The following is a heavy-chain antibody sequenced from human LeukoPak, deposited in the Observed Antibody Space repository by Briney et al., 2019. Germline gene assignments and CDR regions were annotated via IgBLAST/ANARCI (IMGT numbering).Heavy chain of an antibody. D-gene: IGHD6-13*01. CDR1: GGTFSSYA. V-gene: IGHV1-69*01. J-gene: IGHJ4*02. CDR2: IIPIFGTA. Sequence: AASVKVSCKASGGTFSSYAISWVRQAPGQGLEWMGGIIPIFGTANYAQKFQGRVTITADESTSTAYMELSSLRSEDTAVYYCAREAGSSWYGFDYWGQGTLVTVSS. CDR3: AREAGSSWYGFDY.